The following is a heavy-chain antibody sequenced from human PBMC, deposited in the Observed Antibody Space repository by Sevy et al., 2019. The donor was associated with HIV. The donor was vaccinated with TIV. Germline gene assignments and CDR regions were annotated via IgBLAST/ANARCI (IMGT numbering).Heavy chain of an antibody. CDR2: ISYDGSNK. D-gene: IGHD2-2*01. V-gene: IGHV3-30-3*01. CDR3: ARDGCSSTSCPLDYYYYGMDV. J-gene: IGHJ6*02. Sequence: GSLRLSCAASGFTFSSYAMHWVRQAPGKGLEWVAVISYDGSNKYYADSLKGRFTISRDNSKNTLYLQRNSLRDEDTAVYYCARDGCSSTSCPLDYYYYGMDVWGQGTTVTVSS. CDR1: GFTFSSYA.